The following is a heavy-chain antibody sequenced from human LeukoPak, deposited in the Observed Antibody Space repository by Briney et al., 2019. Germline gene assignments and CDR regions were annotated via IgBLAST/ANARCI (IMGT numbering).Heavy chain of an antibody. D-gene: IGHD2-2*02. CDR2: IKQDGSEK. Sequence: GGSLRLSCAASGFTFSSYWMSWVRQAPGKGLEWVANIKQDGSEKYYVDSVKGRFTISRDNAKNSLYLQMNSLRAEDTAVYYCAKDSSIVVGPAAIKNYYYMDVWGKGTTVTVSS. CDR1: GFTFSSYW. CDR3: AKDSSIVVGPAAIKNYYYMDV. J-gene: IGHJ6*03. V-gene: IGHV3-7*01.